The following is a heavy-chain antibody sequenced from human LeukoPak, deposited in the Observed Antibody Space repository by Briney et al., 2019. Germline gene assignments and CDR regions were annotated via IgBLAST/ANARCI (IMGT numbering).Heavy chain of an antibody. D-gene: IGHD3-22*01. V-gene: IGHV3-23*01. Sequence: GGSLRLSCVSSGSGFTFTRYAMSWVRQAPGKGLQWVATISASGGETNYADSVKGRFTISRDNSKNTLYLQMNRLRAEDTAVYYCAKDFSVYYYDSRVLDYWGQGTLVTVSS. CDR3: AKDFSVYYYDSRVLDY. CDR2: ISASGGET. J-gene: IGHJ4*02. CDR1: GFTFTRYA.